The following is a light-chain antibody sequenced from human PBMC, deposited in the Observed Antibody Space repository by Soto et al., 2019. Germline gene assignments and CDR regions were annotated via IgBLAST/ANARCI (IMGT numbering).Light chain of an antibody. V-gene: IGKV3-20*01. CDR3: QQYDSSPLFT. CDR2: ATS. CDR1: QSVGSSF. Sequence: EIVLTQSPGTLSLSPGERATLSCRASQSVGSSFLAWYQQKPGQAPRLLIYATSTRATGIPDRFSGRGSGTDFTLTISRLEPEDFAVYYCQQYDSSPLFTFGPGTKVDIK. J-gene: IGKJ3*01.